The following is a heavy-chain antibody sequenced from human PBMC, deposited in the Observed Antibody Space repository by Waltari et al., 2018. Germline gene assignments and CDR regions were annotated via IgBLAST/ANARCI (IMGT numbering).Heavy chain of an antibody. J-gene: IGHJ4*02. CDR2: INNVVTST. CDR1: GFTFSSYW. CDR3: TRAGYYRFDY. Sequence: EVQLVESGGGLVQPGGSLRLSCVASGFTFSSYWMHWVRQAAGNGLVWVSRINNVVTSTSCADAVMCRFTISRDKAKNTLYLQMNSLRAEDTAVYYCTRAGYYRFDYWGQGTLATVSS. V-gene: IGHV3-74*01. D-gene: IGHD3-9*01.